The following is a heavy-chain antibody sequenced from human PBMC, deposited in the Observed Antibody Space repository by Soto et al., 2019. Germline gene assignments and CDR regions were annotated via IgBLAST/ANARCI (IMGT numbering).Heavy chain of an antibody. CDR3: ARLNRHLGELWRPVDY. CDR2: IYYSGST. D-gene: IGHD3-16*01. CDR1: GGSISSYY. J-gene: IGHJ4*02. V-gene: IGHV4-59*08. Sequence: SETLSLTCTVSGGSISSYYWSWIRQPPGKGLEWIGYIYYSGSTNYNPSLKSRVTISVDTSKNQFSLKLSSVTAADTAVYYCARLNRHLGELWRPVDYWGQGTLVTVSS.